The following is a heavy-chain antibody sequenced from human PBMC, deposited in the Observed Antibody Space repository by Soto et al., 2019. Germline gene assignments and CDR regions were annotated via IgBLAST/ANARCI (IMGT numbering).Heavy chain of an antibody. CDR2: ISAYNGNT. CDR3: ARWGHSGYDFWSGYSSKWFDP. CDR1: GYTFTSYG. J-gene: IGHJ5*02. V-gene: IGHV1-18*01. Sequence: ASVKVSCKASGYTFTSYGISWVRQAPGQGLEWMGWISAYNGNTNYAQKLQGRVTMTTDTSTSTAYMELRSLRSDDTAVYYCARWGHSGYDFWSGYSSKWFDPWGQGTLVTVSS. D-gene: IGHD3-3*01.